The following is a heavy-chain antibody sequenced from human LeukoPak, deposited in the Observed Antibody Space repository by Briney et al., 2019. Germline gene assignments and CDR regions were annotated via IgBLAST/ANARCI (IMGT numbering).Heavy chain of an antibody. J-gene: IGHJ6*03. CDR2: IHYSGRP. D-gene: IGHD2-2*02. Sequence: SETLSLTCTVSGGSISGHYWTWIRQPPGKGLEWIGQIHYSGRPDYNPSLKSRVTISVDTSKNQFSLKLSSVTAADTAVYYCARGARGIVVVPAAILPPYYYMDVWGKGTTVTVSS. V-gene: IGHV4-59*11. CDR1: GGSISGHY. CDR3: ARGARGIVVVPAAILPPYYYMDV.